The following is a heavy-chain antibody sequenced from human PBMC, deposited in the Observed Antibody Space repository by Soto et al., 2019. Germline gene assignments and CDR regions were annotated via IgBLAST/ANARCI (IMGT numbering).Heavy chain of an antibody. D-gene: IGHD6-13*01. J-gene: IGHJ4*02. Sequence: PGGSLRLSCAASGFTFSSYSMNWVRQAPGKGLEWVSAISGSGGSTYYADSVKGRFTISRDNSKNTLYLQMNSLRAEDTAVYYCAKRIPDSIIAAAGFDYWGQGTLVTVSS. CDR2: ISGSGGST. V-gene: IGHV3-23*01. CDR3: AKRIPDSIIAAAGFDY. CDR1: GFTFSSYS.